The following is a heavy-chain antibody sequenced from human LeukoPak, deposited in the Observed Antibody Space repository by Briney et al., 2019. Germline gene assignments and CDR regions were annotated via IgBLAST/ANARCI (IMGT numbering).Heavy chain of an antibody. V-gene: IGHV3-74*01. D-gene: IGHD6-13*01. J-gene: IGHJ4*02. Sequence: GGSLRLSCAASGFTFSSYWMHWVRQAPGKGLVWVSRINSDGSSTSYADSVKGRFTISRDNAKNTLYLQMNSLRAEDTAVYYCARSQSSSLIDYWGQGILVTVSS. CDR2: INSDGSST. CDR1: GFTFSSYW. CDR3: ARSQSSSLIDY.